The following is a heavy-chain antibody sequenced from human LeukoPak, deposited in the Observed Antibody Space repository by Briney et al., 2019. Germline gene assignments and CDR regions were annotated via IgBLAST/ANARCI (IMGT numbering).Heavy chain of an antibody. CDR2: ISYDGSNK. J-gene: IGHJ6*02. D-gene: IGHD3-22*01. V-gene: IGHV3-30*04. Sequence: GGSLRLSCAASGFTFSSYAMHWVRQAPGKGLEWVAVISYDGSNKYYADSVKGRFTISRDNAKNSLYLQMNSLRAEDTAVYYCARDRQAPAITMIVVVAQYYYYYYGMDVWGQGTTVTVSS. CDR3: ARDRQAPAITMIVVVAQYYYYYYGMDV. CDR1: GFTFSSYA.